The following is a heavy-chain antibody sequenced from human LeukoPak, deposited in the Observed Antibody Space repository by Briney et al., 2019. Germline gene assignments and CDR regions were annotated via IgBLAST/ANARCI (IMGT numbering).Heavy chain of an antibody. D-gene: IGHD3-22*01. J-gene: IGHJ6*02. CDR3: ARDYYDSSGYPSTCVDV. CDR1: GFTFSDYY. Sequence: PGGSLRLSCAASGFTFSDYYMSWIRQAPGKGLEWVSYISSSSSYTNYADSVKGRFTISRDNAKNSLYLQMNSLRAEDTAVYYCARDYYDSSGYPSTCVDVWGQGTTVTVSS. V-gene: IGHV3-11*06. CDR2: ISSSSSYT.